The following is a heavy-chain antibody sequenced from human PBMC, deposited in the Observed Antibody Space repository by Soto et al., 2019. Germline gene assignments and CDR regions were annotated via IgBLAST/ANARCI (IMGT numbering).Heavy chain of an antibody. CDR3: ARTSKFDC. J-gene: IGHJ4*02. CDR1: CGSFRGYY. Sequence: QVQLQQWGAGLLKPSETLSLTCAVYCGSFRGYYWSWIRQPPGKGLEWIGEINHSGSTNYNPSLKRRVLMSVDTSKTQFSLKLSSVPAADTAVYYCARTSKFDCWGQGTLVTVSS. D-gene: IGHD6-6*01. V-gene: IGHV4-34*01. CDR2: INHSGST.